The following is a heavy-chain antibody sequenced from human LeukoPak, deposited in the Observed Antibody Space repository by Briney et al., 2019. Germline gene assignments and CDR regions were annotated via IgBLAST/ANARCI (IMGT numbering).Heavy chain of an antibody. V-gene: IGHV1-2*02. CDR1: GYTFSGYY. CDR2: INPMSGGT. Sequence: AASVKVSCKASGYTFSGYYMHWVRQAPGQGLEWMGWINPMSGGTNEAQKFHDRVTMTRDTSIRTAYMEVSRLRSDDTAVYYCARSPDILTGENFDYWGQGTLVTVSS. J-gene: IGHJ4*02. CDR3: ARSPDILTGENFDY. D-gene: IGHD3-9*01.